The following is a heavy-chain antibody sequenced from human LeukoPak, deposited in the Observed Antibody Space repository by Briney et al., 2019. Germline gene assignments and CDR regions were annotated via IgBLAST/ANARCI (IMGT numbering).Heavy chain of an antibody. CDR1: GFTFSSYG. J-gene: IGHJ4*02. V-gene: IGHV3-30*02. CDR3: ASTSRHYCSGGSCLDY. CDR2: IRYDGSNK. D-gene: IGHD2-15*01. Sequence: GGSLRLSCAASGFTFSSYGMHWVRQAPGKGLEWVAFIRYDGSNKYYADSVKGRFTISRDNSKNTPYLQMNSLRAEDTAVYYCASTSRHYCSGGSCLDYWGQGTLVTVSS.